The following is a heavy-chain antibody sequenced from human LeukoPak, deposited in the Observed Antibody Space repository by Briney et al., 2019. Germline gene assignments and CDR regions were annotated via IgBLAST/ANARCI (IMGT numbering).Heavy chain of an antibody. Sequence: SVKVSCKASGGTLSSYTISWVRQAPGQGLEWMGRIIPILGIANYAQKFQGRVTITADKSTSTAYMELSSLRSEDTAVYYCAGRTQYPDKYYYYYMDVWGKGTTVTVSS. J-gene: IGHJ6*03. CDR2: IIPILGIA. CDR3: AGRTQYPDKYYYYYMDV. D-gene: IGHD4-11*01. V-gene: IGHV1-69*02. CDR1: GGTLSSYT.